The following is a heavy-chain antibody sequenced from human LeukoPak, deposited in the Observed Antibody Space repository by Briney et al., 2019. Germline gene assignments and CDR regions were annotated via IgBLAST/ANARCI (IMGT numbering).Heavy chain of an antibody. V-gene: IGHV4-59*01. D-gene: IGHD2-15*01. CDR1: GGSISSYY. CDR2: IYYSGST. Sequence: PSETLSLTCTVSGGSISSYYWSWIRQPPGKGLEWIGYIYYSGSTNYNPSLKSRVTISVDTSKNQFSLKLSSVTAADTAVYYCARDRWELPAFDIWGQGTMVTVSS. J-gene: IGHJ3*02. CDR3: ARDRWELPAFDI.